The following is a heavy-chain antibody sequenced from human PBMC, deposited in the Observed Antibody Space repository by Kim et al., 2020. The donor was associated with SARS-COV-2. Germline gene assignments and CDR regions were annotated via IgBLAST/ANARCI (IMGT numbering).Heavy chain of an antibody. CDR3: AKILGYSYGYYYYGMDV. J-gene: IGHJ6*02. D-gene: IGHD5-18*01. Sequence: VEGRFTISRDNSKNTLYLQMNSLRAEDTAVYYCAKILGYSYGYYYYGMDVWGQGTTVTVSS. V-gene: IGHV3-33*06.